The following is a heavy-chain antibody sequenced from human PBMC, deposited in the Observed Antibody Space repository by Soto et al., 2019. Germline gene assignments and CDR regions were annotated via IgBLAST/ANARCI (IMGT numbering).Heavy chain of an antibody. CDR1: GGSISSYY. CDR2: IYYSGST. V-gene: IGHV4-59*01. CDR3: ATQTANFYGSGSYYLPFDY. D-gene: IGHD3-10*01. J-gene: IGHJ4*02. Sequence: QVQLQDSGPGLVKPSETLSLTCTVSGGSISSYYWTWIRQPPGQGLEWIGNIYYSGSTTYNPSLTSRVTISVDTSKNQFSLRLSSVTAADTAVYYCATQTANFYGSGSYYLPFDYWGQGTLVTVSS.